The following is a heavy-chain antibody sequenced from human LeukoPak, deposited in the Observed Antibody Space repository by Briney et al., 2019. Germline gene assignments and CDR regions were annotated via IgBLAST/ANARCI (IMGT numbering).Heavy chain of an antibody. CDR3: ARDQDGINWFDP. Sequence: SETLSLTCTVSGGPISSSSYYWGWIRQPPGKGLEWIGSIYYSGSTYYNPSLKSRVTISVDTSKNQFSLKLSSVTAADTAVYYCARDQDGINWFDPWGQGTLVTVSS. J-gene: IGHJ5*02. CDR1: GGPISSSSYY. CDR2: IYYSGST. V-gene: IGHV4-39*07.